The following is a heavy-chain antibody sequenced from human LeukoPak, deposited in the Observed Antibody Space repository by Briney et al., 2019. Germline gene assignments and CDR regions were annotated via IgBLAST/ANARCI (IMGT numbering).Heavy chain of an antibody. CDR1: GYSFTSYW. J-gene: IGHJ4*02. V-gene: IGHV5-51*01. CDR2: FYPGDSDT. CDR3: ARSSFRGAIAAAGVDY. Sequence: GESLKISCKGSGYSFTSYWIGWVRQMPGKGLEWRGIFYPGDSDTRYSPSFQGQVTISADKSISTAYLQWSSLKASDTAMYYCARSSFRGAIAAAGVDYWGQGTLVTVSS. D-gene: IGHD6-13*01.